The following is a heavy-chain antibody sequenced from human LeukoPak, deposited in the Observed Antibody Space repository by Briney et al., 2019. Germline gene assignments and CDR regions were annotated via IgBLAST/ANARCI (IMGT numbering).Heavy chain of an antibody. CDR3: AVGGDYYYYGMDV. D-gene: IGHD4-17*01. J-gene: IGHJ6*02. Sequence: GGSLRLSCAASGFTFSSYSMNWVRQAPGKGLEWVSYISSSSSTIYYADFVKGRFTISRDNAKNSLYLQMNSLRAEDTAVYYCAVGGDYYYYGMDVWGQGTTVTVSS. CDR2: ISSSSSTI. V-gene: IGHV3-48*01. CDR1: GFTFSSYS.